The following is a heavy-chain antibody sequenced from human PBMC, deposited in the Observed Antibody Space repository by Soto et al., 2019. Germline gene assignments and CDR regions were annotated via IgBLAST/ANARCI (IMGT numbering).Heavy chain of an antibody. CDR2: SRDKVHSHTT. CDR1: GFTFSDHY. J-gene: IGHJ4*02. V-gene: IGHV3-72*01. CDR3: ARGVVSTCYFDY. D-gene: IGHD5-12*01. Sequence: EVQLAESGGGLVQPGGSLRLSCAASGFTFSDHYMDWVRQAPGKGLEWVGRSRDKVHSHTTEYAASVKGRFTISRGDPENSLYLQMNSLKTEDTAVYYCARGVVSTCYFDYWGQGTLVTVSS.